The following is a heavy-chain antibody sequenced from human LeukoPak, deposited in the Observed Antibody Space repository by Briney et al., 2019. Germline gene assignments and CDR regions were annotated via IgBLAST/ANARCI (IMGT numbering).Heavy chain of an antibody. CDR2: INSDGSRT. CDR1: GFTFSNYW. V-gene: IGHV3-74*01. J-gene: IGHJ4*02. CDR3: ARQPHY. Sequence: GGSLRLSCAASGFTFSNYWMHWVRQAPGKGLVWVSHINSDGSRTNYAASVKGRFTISRDNAKNTLYLQMNSLRAEDTAVYYCARQPHYWGQGTLVTVSS. D-gene: IGHD1-14*01.